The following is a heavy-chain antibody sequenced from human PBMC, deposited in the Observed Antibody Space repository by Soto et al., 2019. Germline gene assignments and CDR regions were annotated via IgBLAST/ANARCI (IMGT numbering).Heavy chain of an antibody. J-gene: IGHJ5*02. CDR1: GFIFSSYT. CDR2: ITYDGSNQ. V-gene: IGHV3-30-3*01. Sequence: GGSLRLSCAASGFIFSSYTMHWVRQAPGKGLEWVGVITYDGSNQYYADSVKGRFTISRDNSRNMLFLQMNSLRPDDTAVYYCARAPSGSYPEFDPWGQGTLVTVSS. D-gene: IGHD1-26*01. CDR3: ARAPSGSYPEFDP.